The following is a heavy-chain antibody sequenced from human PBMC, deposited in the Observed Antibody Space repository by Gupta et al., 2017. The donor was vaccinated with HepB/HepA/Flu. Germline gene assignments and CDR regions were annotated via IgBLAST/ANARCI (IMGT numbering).Heavy chain of an antibody. CDR1: GLSRSTTAES. CDR3: AHRPRYCGSDSCLWFDY. D-gene: IGHD2-2*01. J-gene: IGHJ4*02. V-gene: IGHV2-5*01. Sequence: QITLKASGPTLLKPTWPSTLTCTLSGLSRSTTAESVSWIRQPPGKALEWLALIYWNDDKRYSPFLKSRLTITKDTSKNQVVLTMTDLDPVDTATYYCAHRPRYCGSDSCLWFDYWGQGTLGTVSS. CDR2: IYWNDDK.